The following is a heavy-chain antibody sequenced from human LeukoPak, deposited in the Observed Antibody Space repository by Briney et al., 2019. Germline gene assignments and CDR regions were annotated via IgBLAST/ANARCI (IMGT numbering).Heavy chain of an antibody. CDR2: FDPEDGET. D-gene: IGHD5-18*01. J-gene: IGHJ6*02. Sequence: ASVKVSCKVSGYTLTELSMHWVRQAPGKGLEWMGGFDPEDGETIYAQKFQGRVTMTEDTSTDTAYMELSSLRSEDTAVYYCARDLLGYSYGFYYYYYGMDVWGQGTTVTVSS. CDR3: ARDLLGYSYGFYYYYYGMDV. CDR1: GYTLTELS. V-gene: IGHV1-24*01.